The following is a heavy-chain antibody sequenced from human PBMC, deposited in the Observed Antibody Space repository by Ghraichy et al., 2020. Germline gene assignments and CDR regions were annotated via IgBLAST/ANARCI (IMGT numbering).Heavy chain of an antibody. Sequence: SVKVSCKASGGTFSSYAISWVRQAPGQGLEWMGGIIPIFGTANYAQKFQGRVTITADESTSTAYMELSSLRSEDTAVYYCARAAWSGYSPRYYGMDVWGQGTTVTVSS. CDR3: ARAAWSGYSPRYYGMDV. D-gene: IGHD3-3*01. V-gene: IGHV1-69*13. CDR1: GGTFSSYA. CDR2: IIPIFGTA. J-gene: IGHJ6*02.